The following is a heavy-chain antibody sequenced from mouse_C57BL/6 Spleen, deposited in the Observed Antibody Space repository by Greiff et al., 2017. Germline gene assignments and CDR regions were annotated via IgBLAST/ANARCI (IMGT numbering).Heavy chain of an antibody. Sequence: QVQLQQSGAELVRPGTSVKVSCKASGYAFTNYLIEWVKQRPGQGLEWIGVINPGSGGTNYNEKFKGKATLPADKSSSTAYMQLSSLTYEGSAVYFCARFTPVPFDYWGQGTTLTVSS. CDR3: ARFTPVPFDY. CDR2: INPGSGGT. V-gene: IGHV1-54*01. J-gene: IGHJ2*01. D-gene: IGHD1-1*01. CDR1: GYAFTNYL.